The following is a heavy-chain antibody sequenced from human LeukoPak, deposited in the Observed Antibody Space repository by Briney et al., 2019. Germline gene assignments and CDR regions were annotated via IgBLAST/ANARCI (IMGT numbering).Heavy chain of an antibody. CDR2: ISAYNGNT. CDR3: AREAHFCSGGSCSNY. J-gene: IGHJ4*02. CDR1: GYTFTSYG. V-gene: IGHV1-18*01. D-gene: IGHD2-15*01. Sequence: ASVKVSCKASGYTFTSYGISWVRQAPGQGLEWMGWISAYNGNTNYAQKLQGRATMTTDTSTSTAYMELRSLRSDDTAVYYSAREAHFCSGGSCSNYWGQGTLVTVSS.